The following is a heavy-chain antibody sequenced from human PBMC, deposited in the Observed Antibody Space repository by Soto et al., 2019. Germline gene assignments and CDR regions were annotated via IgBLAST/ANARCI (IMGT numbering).Heavy chain of an antibody. CDR3: ARFRSERPFDY. V-gene: IGHV3-30-3*01. CDR1: GLTFGGYA. Sequence: GGFLRLSCAASGLTFGGYAMHWVRQAPGKGLEWVAVISYDGNNKYYADSVKGRFTISRDNSKNTLSLQMNSLRPEDTAVYYCARFRSERPFDYWGQGTLVTAPQ. J-gene: IGHJ4*02. CDR2: ISYDGNNK.